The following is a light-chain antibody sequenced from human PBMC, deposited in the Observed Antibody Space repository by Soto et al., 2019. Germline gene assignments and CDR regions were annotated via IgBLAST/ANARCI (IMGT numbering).Light chain of an antibody. J-gene: IGKJ5*01. V-gene: IGKV3-20*01. Sequence: EIVLTQSPGTLSLSPGERATLSCWASQSVSSSDLAWYQQKPGQGPRLLIYGASSRATGIPDRFSGSGSGTDFTFNISRLEPEDFSVYYCQAYVSSAEITFGQGTRLEIK. CDR3: QAYVSSAEIT. CDR1: QSVSSSD. CDR2: GAS.